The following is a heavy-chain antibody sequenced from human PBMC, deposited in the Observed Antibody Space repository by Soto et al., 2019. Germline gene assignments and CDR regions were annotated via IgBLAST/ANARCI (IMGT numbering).Heavy chain of an antibody. Sequence: QVQLVQSGAEVKKPGASVKVSCKASGYTFTSYGISWMRQAPVQGLEGMGWISAYNGNTNYAQKRQGRVTMTTETSTSTAYMELRSLSSDDTAVYYCAGGCNDIDYWGQGTLVTVSS. CDR1: GYTFTSYG. D-gene: IGHD1-1*01. J-gene: IGHJ4*02. CDR3: AGGCNDIDY. V-gene: IGHV1-18*01. CDR2: ISAYNGNT.